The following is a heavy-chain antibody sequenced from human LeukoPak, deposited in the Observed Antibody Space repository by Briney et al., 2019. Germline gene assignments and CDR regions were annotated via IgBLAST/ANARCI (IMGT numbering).Heavy chain of an antibody. Sequence: GGSLRLSCAASGFTFSSFGMHWVRQAPGKGLEWVAVISYDGSSKYYADSVKGRFTISRDNSKHTLYLQMNSLRVEDTAIYYCAKDQVSSWRYHFDCWGQGTLVTVSS. CDR2: ISYDGSSK. CDR3: AKDQVSSWRYHFDC. V-gene: IGHV3-30*18. CDR1: GFTFSSFG. D-gene: IGHD6-13*01. J-gene: IGHJ4*02.